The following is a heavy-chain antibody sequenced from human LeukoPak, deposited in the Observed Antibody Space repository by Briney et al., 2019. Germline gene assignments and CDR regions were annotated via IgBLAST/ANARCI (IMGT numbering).Heavy chain of an antibody. Sequence: QAGGSLRLSCAASGFTFSSYGMHWVRQAPGKGLEWLSYISSSGNTIYYADSVKGRFTISRDNSKNSLYLQMNSLRAEDTAVYYCATWPPSSWYYFDFWGQGALVTVSS. CDR3: ATWPPSSWYYFDF. CDR2: ISSSGNTI. D-gene: IGHD6-13*01. J-gene: IGHJ4*02. V-gene: IGHV3-48*04. CDR1: GFTFSSYG.